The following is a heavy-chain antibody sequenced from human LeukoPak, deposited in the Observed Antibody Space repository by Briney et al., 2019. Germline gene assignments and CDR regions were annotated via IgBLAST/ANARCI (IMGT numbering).Heavy chain of an antibody. J-gene: IGHJ6*03. D-gene: IGHD3/OR15-3a*01. V-gene: IGHV1-8*01. Sequence: ASVKVSCKASGYTFTSYDINWVRQATGQGLEWMGWMNPNSGNTGYAQKFQGRVTMTMNTSITTACMELSSLRSEDTAVYYCARALSWTTDSYYYMDVWGKGTSVTVSS. CDR2: MNPNSGNT. CDR3: ARALSWTTDSYYYMDV. CDR1: GYTFTSYD.